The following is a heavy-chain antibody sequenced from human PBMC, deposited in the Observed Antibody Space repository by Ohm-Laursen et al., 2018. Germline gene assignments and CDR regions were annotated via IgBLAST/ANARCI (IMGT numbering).Heavy chain of an antibody. J-gene: IGHJ4*02. CDR2: ISYDGSNK. V-gene: IGHV3-30*18. D-gene: IGHD3-10*01. Sequence: SLRLSCAASAFTFSNSAMHRVRQAPGKGLEWVAVISYDGSNKYYADSVKGRFTISRDNSKNTLYLQMNSLRAEDTAVYYCAKDISMVYWGQGTLVTVSS. CDR3: AKDISMVY. CDR1: AFTFSNSA.